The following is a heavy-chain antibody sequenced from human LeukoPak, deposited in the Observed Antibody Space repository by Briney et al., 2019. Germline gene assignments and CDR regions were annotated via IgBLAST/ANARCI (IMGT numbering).Heavy chain of an antibody. CDR2: INPSGGST. Sequence: GASVKVSCKASGYTFTGYYMHWVRQAPGQGLEWMGIINPSGGSTSYAQKFQGRVTMTRDTSTSTVYMELSSLRSEDTAVYYCARDRGITMVRGVIIYYYYYMDVWGKGTTVTISS. CDR3: ARDRGITMVRGVIIYYYYYMDV. D-gene: IGHD3-10*01. CDR1: GYTFTGYY. V-gene: IGHV1-46*01. J-gene: IGHJ6*03.